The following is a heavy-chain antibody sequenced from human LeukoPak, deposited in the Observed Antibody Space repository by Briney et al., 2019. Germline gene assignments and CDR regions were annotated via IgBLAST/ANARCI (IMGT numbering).Heavy chain of an antibody. CDR2: IYSSGST. Sequence: PSETLSLTCTVSGGSISSYYWSWIRQPPGKGLEWIGYIYSSGSTNYNPSLNSRVTISIDTSKNQFSLNLSSVTAADTAVYYCARGAAGLSGLNGMDVWGQGTTVTVSS. CDR1: GGSISSYY. CDR3: ARGAAGLSGLNGMDV. V-gene: IGHV4-4*08. D-gene: IGHD2/OR15-2a*01. J-gene: IGHJ6*02.